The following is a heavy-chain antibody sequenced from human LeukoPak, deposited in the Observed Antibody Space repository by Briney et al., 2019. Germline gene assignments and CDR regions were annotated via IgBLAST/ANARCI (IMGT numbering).Heavy chain of an antibody. Sequence: SVTVSCTASGYTFTSYDINWVRQATGQGLEWMGGIIPIFGTANYAQKFQGRVTITADESTSTAYMELSSLRSEDTAVYYCARGGSRLYYYDSSGYYYFDYWGQGTLVTVSS. D-gene: IGHD3-22*01. CDR2: IIPIFGTA. J-gene: IGHJ4*02. CDR3: ARGGSRLYYYDSSGYYYFDY. CDR1: GYTFTSYD. V-gene: IGHV1-69*13.